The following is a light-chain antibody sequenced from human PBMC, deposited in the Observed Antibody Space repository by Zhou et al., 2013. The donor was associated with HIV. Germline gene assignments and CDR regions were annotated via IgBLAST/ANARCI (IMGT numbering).Light chain of an antibody. CDR2: DAS. V-gene: IGKV3-15*01. CDR1: QSVGRN. J-gene: IGKJ4*01. CDR3: QQYNNWPPELT. Sequence: VEMTQPPGTLSVSPGERVTVSCRASQSVGRNLAWYQQKPGQAPRLLIYDASSRASDVPPRFSGAGSGTEFTLIISSIQSEDFAIYYCQQYNNWPPELTFGGGTKVDIK.